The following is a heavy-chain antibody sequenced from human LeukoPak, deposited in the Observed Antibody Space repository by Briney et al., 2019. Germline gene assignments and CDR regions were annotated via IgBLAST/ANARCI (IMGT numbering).Heavy chain of an antibody. CDR1: GGSISSSNW. J-gene: IGHJ3*02. CDR2: IYHSGST. CDR3: AQATAHDAFDI. Sequence: PSETLSLTCTVSGGSISSSNWWSWVRQPPGKGLEWIGEIYHSGSTNYNPSLKSRVTISVDKSKNQFSLKPSSVTAADTAVYYCAQATAHDAFDIWGQGTMVTVSS. V-gene: IGHV4-4*02. D-gene: IGHD2-21*02.